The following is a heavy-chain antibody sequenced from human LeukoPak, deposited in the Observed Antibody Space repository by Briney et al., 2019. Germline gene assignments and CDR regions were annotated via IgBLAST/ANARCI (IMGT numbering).Heavy chain of an antibody. D-gene: IGHD6-13*01. V-gene: IGHV1-24*01. CDR2: FDPEDGET. Sequence: ASVKVSCKVSGYTLTELSMHWVRQAPGKGLEWMGGFDPEDGETIYAQKFQGRVIVTEDTSTDTAYMELSSLRSEDTAVYYCATDNPGYSTSWYGAFDIWGQGTMVTVSS. J-gene: IGHJ3*02. CDR1: GYTLTELS. CDR3: ATDNPGYSTSWYGAFDI.